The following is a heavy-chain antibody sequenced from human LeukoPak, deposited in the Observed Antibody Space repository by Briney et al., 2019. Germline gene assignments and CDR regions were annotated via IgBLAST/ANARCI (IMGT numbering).Heavy chain of an antibody. CDR3: ASGASSRTNAYRY. V-gene: IGHV1-46*01. CDR2: INPSGGST. D-gene: IGHD2-2*01. J-gene: IGHJ4*02. Sequence: GASVKVSCKASGYTFISYYLHWVRQAPGQGLEWMGIINPSGGSTSYAQKFQGRVTMTRDTSTSTVYMELSSLRSDDTAVYYCASGASSRTNAYRYWGQGTLVTVSS. CDR1: GYTFISYY.